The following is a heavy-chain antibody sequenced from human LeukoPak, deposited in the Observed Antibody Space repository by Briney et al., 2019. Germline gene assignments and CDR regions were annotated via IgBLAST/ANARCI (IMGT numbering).Heavy chain of an antibody. CDR2: INPNSGGT. D-gene: IGHD6-13*01. V-gene: IGHV1-2*04. CDR1: GYTFTGYY. J-gene: IGHJ6*02. CDR3: AREIAAAGTTYYYYYGMDV. Sequence: EASVKVSCKASGYTFTGYYMHWVRQAPGQGLEWMGWINPNSGGTNYAQKFQGWVTMTRDTSISTAYMELSRLRSDDTAVYYCAREIAAAGTTYYYYYGMDVWGQGTTVTVSS.